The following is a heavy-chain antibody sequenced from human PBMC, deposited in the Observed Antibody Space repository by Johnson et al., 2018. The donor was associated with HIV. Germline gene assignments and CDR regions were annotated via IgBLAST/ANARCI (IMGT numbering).Heavy chain of an antibody. Sequence: QLVESGGGVVQPGRSLRLSCAASGFTFSSYAMHWVRQAPGKGLEWVAVISYDGSNKYYADSVKGRFTISRDNSKNTLYLQMNSLRAEDTAMYYCARDSVYGDYDGVDAFDMWGQGTMVTVSS. V-gene: IGHV3-30-3*01. CDR3: ARDSVYGDYDGVDAFDM. CDR1: GFTFSSYA. D-gene: IGHD4-17*01. J-gene: IGHJ3*02. CDR2: ISYDGSNK.